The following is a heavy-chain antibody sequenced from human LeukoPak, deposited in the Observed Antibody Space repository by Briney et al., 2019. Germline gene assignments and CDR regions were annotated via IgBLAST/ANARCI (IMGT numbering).Heavy chain of an antibody. V-gene: IGHV4-59*12. CDR2: IYYSGST. D-gene: IGHD3-10*01. CDR1: GGSISSYY. J-gene: IGHJ5*02. Sequence: NPSETLSLTCTVSGGSISSYYWSWIRQSPGKGLEWIGYIYYSGSTSYNPSLKSRVTISVDTSKNQFSLKLSSVSAADTAVYYCAREATMVRGLSWFDPWGQGTLVTVSS. CDR3: AREATMVRGLSWFDP.